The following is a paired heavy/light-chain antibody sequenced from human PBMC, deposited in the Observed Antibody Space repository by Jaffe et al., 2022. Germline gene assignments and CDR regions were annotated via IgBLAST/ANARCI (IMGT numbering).Light chain of an antibody. V-gene: IGKV3-20*01. J-gene: IGKJ5*01. Sequence: EIVLTQSPGTLSLSPGERATLSCRASQSVSSNYLAWYQQKPGQAPSVLIYGASSRATGIPDRFSGSGSGTDFTLTISRLEPEDFAVYYCQQYGTSPITFGQGTRLEIK. CDR3: QQYGTSPIT. CDR1: QSVSSNY. CDR2: GAS.
Heavy chain of an antibody. J-gene: IGHJ6*03. CDR1: GFTFSIYG. CDR3: AKEGCGRTNCFPYYHYYYMDV. D-gene: IGHD2-2*01. Sequence: QVQLVESGGGVVQPGRSLRLSCAASGFTFSIYGMHWVRQAPGKGLEWVSLISHDGGNKYYADSVKGRFTISRDNSKNTLYLQMDSLRAEDTAVYYCAKEGCGRTNCFPYYHYYYMDVWGKGTTVTVSS. V-gene: IGHV3-30*18. CDR2: ISHDGGNK.